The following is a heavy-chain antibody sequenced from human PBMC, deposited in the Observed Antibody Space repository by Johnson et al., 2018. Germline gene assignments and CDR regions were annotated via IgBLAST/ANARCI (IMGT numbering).Heavy chain of an antibody. CDR1: GFPFSTYT. V-gene: IGHV3-23*04. Sequence: VQLVESGGGLVQPGGSLRLSCAGSGFPFSTYTMTWVRQAPGKGLEWVSAVSGRDGSTNYADSVKGRFITSRDNSKNTQYRQMDSLRAEDTAIYYCAKVESSGTFYGFCHHWGQGTLVTVSS. J-gene: IGHJ1*01. CDR2: VSGRDGST. D-gene: IGHD1-26*01. CDR3: AKVESSGTFYGFCHH.